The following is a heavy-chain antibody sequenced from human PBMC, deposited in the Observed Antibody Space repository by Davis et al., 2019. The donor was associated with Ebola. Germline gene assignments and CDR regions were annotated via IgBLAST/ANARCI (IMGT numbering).Heavy chain of an antibody. J-gene: IGHJ4*02. CDR2: IYYSGST. D-gene: IGHD3-22*01. CDR3: ARGSPNYYYDSSGYYSRSGPLDY. V-gene: IGHV4-61*08. Sequence: MPSETLSLTCTVSGGSISSGDSYWTWIRQPPGKGLEWIGYIYYSGSTNYNPSLKSRVTISVDTSKNQFSLKLSSVTAADTAVYYCARGSPNYYYDSSGYYSRSGPLDYWGQGTLVTVSS. CDR1: GGSISSGDSY.